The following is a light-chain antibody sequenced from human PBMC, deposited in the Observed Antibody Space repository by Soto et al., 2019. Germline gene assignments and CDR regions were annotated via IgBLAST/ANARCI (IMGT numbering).Light chain of an antibody. CDR3: QQLNSYPVT. Sequence: DIQLTQSPSFLSASIGDTVTITCRASQGFSGYLAWYQQKPGKAPNLLIYDTSSLQSGVPSRFSGSGSGTEFILTITGLQPEDFATYYCQQLNSYPVTFGQGTRLEI. CDR2: DTS. CDR1: QGFSGY. J-gene: IGKJ5*01. V-gene: IGKV1-9*01.